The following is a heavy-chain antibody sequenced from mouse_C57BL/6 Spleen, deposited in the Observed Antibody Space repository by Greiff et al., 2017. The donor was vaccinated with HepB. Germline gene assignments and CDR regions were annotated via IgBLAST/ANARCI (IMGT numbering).Heavy chain of an antibody. D-gene: IGHD1-1*01. V-gene: IGHV1-22*01. CDR2: INPNNGGT. CDR3: AGVLRDKSAMDY. J-gene: IGHJ4*01. Sequence: EVQGVESGPELVKPGASVKMSCKASGYTFTDYNMHWVKQSHGKSLEWIGYINPNNGGTSYNQKFKGKATLTVNKSSSTAYMELRSLTSEDAAVYCCAGVLRDKSAMDYWGQGTSVTVSS. CDR1: GYTFTDYN.